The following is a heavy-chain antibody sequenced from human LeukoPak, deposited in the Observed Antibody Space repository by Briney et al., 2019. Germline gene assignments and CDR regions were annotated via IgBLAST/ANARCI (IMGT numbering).Heavy chain of an antibody. Sequence: GGSLRLSCLVSGFKFRDYGMHWVCQAPGKGLEWVAHISYDGATEHYADSVRGRFTVSRDDSKNTAYLQMDSLRPEDTASYFCAKVGFGFDYWGQGTVVTVSS. D-gene: IGHD3-16*01. J-gene: IGHJ4*02. V-gene: IGHV3-30*18. CDR2: ISYDGATE. CDR1: GFKFRDYG. CDR3: AKVGFGFDY.